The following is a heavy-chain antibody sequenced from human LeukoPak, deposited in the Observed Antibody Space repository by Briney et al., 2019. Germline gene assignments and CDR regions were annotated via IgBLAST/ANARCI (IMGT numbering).Heavy chain of an antibody. V-gene: IGHV4-39*01. CDR2: IYYSGNT. J-gene: IGHJ5*01. D-gene: IGHD2-15*01. CDR1: GGSISSSTYH. CDR3: ARHSSPHAGSSSWYDF. Sequence: PSETLSLTCTVSGGSISSSTYHWGWIRQPPGKGLEWIGSIYYSGNTYYNPSLKSRVTISVDTSKNQFSVKLSSVTGADTTMYYCARHSSPHAGSSSWYDFWGQGTLVTVSS.